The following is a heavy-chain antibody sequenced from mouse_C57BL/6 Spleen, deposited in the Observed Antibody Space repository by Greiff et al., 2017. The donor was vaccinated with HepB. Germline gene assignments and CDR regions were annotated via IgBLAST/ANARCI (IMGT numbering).Heavy chain of an antibody. CDR2: IDPSDSET. CDR3: ARGPFGYGSSHLWYFDV. Sequence: QVQLQQPGAELVRPGSSVKLSCKASGYTFTSYWMHWVKQRPIQGLEWIGNIDPSDSETHYNQKFKDKATLTVDKSSSTAYMQLSSLTSEDSAVYYCARGPFGYGSSHLWYFDVWGTGTTVTVSS. V-gene: IGHV1-52*01. CDR1: GYTFTSYW. D-gene: IGHD1-1*01. J-gene: IGHJ1*03.